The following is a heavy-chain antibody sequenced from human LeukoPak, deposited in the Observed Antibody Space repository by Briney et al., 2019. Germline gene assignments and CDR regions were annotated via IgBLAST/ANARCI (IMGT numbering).Heavy chain of an antibody. J-gene: IGHJ5*02. CDR2: FDPEDGET. Sequence: GASVKVSCKVSGYTLTELSMHWVRQAPGKGLEWMGGFDPEDGETIYAQKFQGRVTITADESTSTAYMELSSLRSEDTAVYYCATRIAARGGMFDPWGQGTLVTVSS. V-gene: IGHV1-24*01. CDR1: GYTLTELS. D-gene: IGHD6-6*01. CDR3: ATRIAARGGMFDP.